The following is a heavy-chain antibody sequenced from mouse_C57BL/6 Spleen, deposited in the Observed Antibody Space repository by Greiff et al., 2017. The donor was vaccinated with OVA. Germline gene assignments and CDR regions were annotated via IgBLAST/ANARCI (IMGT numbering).Heavy chain of an antibody. J-gene: IGHJ2*01. CDR3: ARDPAYYSNHYFDY. CDR1: GYTFTDYN. Sequence: VQLKESGPELVKPGASVKMSCKASGYTFTDYNMHWVKQSHGKSLEWIGYINPNNGGTSYNQKFKGKATLTVNKSSSTAYMELRSLTSEDSAVYYCARDPAYYSNHYFDYWGQGTTLTVSS. CDR2: INPNNGGT. V-gene: IGHV1-22*01. D-gene: IGHD2-5*01.